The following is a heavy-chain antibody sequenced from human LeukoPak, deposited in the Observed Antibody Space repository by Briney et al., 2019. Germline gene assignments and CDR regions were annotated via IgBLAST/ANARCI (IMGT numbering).Heavy chain of an antibody. V-gene: IGHV4-61*08. CDR3: ASLRASTIGAHYAMDV. D-gene: IGHD1-26*01. Sequence: SETLSLTCTVSGGSISSGGYYWSWIRQAPGKGLEWIGYIYHSGNTNYNPSLKSRVTISVDTSKNQFSLKLSSVTAADTAVYYCASLRASTIGAHYAMDVWGQGTTVTVSS. CDR2: IYHSGNT. CDR1: GGSISSGGYY. J-gene: IGHJ6*02.